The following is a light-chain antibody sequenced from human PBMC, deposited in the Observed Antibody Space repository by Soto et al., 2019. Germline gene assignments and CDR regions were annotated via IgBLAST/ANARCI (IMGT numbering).Light chain of an antibody. J-gene: IGKJ1*01. CDR1: QSVTNTY. V-gene: IGKV3-20*01. Sequence: EIVLTQSPGALSLSPGDRATLSCRASQSVTNTYLAWYQQKRGQAPRLLIYGASTRATGIPDRFSGSGSGTDFTLTISRLEPEDFAVYYCQQYGTSRTFGQGTKVDIK. CDR2: GAS. CDR3: QQYGTSRT.